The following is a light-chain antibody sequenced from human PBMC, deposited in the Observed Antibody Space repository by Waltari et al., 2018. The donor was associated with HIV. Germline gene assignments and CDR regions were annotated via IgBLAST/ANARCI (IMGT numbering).Light chain of an antibody. CDR2: SSA. CDR3: QQRSSWPPSIT. Sequence: ELVLTQSSDTLSLSPGERATLSCRASQRVGNFLAWYQPTPGQAPRLLVYSSANRPTRNPARFMVSWSGTDFTLTIRRLEAEDFAVYYCQQRSSWPPSITFGQGTRLEIK. CDR1: QRVGNF. V-gene: IGKV3-11*01. J-gene: IGKJ5*01.